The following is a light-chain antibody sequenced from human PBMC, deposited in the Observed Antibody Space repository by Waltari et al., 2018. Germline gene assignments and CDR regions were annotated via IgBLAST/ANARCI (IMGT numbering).Light chain of an antibody. CDR3: QQYYTSPFT. CDR2: WAS. Sequence: DIVMTQSPESLGVSLGDRATINCKSSQTVLFNSNDKNYFAWYPQKPGQPPKLLIYWASTRESGVPDRFSGSGSGTDFTLTISALQAEDVAVYYCQQYYTSPFTFGPGTIVDLK. CDR1: QTVLFNSNDKNY. J-gene: IGKJ3*01. V-gene: IGKV4-1*01.